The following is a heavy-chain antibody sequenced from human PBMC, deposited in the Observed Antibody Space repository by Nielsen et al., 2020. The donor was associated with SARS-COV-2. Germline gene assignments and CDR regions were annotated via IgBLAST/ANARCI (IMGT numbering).Heavy chain of an antibody. CDR3: ARGAVRGSYYYYYGMDV. Sequence: GESLKISCAASGFTFTSYGISWVRQAPGQGLEWMGWISAYNGNTNYAQKLQGRVTMTTDTSTSTAYMELRSLRSDDTAVYYCARGAVRGSYYYYYGMDVWGQGTTVTVSS. CDR2: ISAYNGNT. CDR1: GFTFTSYG. D-gene: IGHD3-10*01. V-gene: IGHV1-18*01. J-gene: IGHJ6*02.